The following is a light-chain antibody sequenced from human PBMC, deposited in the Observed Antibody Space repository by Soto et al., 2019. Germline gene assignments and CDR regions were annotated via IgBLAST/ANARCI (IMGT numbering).Light chain of an antibody. V-gene: IGLV2-14*01. CDR2: EVS. CDR3: SSYTSSSTVV. J-gene: IGLJ2*01. CDR1: SSDVGSYNY. Sequence: QSALTQPASVSGSLGQSITISCTGTSSDVGSYNYVSWYQQDPGKAPKLIIYEVSNRPSGVSNRFSGSKSGNTASLTISGLQAEDEADYYCSSYTSSSTVVFGGGTKLTVL.